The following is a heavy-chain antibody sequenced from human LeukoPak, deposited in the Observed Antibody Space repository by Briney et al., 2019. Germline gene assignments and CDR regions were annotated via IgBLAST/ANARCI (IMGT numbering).Heavy chain of an antibody. V-gene: IGHV3-30*02. Sequence: PGGSLRLSCAASGFTFSSYGMHWVRQAPGKGLEWVAFIRYDGSNKYYADSVKGRFTISRDNSKNTLYLQMGSLRAEDMAVYYCARVVGEPRYYYYMDVWGKGTTVTVSS. J-gene: IGHJ6*03. CDR3: ARVVGEPRYYYYMDV. D-gene: IGHD1-26*01. CDR2: IRYDGSNK. CDR1: GFTFSSYG.